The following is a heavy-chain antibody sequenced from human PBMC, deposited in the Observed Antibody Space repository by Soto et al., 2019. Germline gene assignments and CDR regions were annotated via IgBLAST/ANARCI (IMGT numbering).Heavy chain of an antibody. CDR1: GGSFSGYY. V-gene: IGHV4-34*01. J-gene: IGHJ4*02. Sequence: QVQLQQWGAGLLKPSETLSLTRAVYGGSFSGYYWSWIRQPPGKGLEWIGEINHSGSTNYNPSLKSRVTISVDTSKNQFSLKLSSVTAADTAVYYCARGLRPKIAAAGTYFDYWGQGTLVTVSS. D-gene: IGHD6-13*01. CDR2: INHSGST. CDR3: ARGLRPKIAAAGTYFDY.